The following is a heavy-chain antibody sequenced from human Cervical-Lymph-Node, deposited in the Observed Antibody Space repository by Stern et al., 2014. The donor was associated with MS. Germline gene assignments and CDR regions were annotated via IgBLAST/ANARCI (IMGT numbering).Heavy chain of an antibody. J-gene: IGHJ5*02. CDR3: AKDEGRGSTPYNWFDP. CDR1: GFTFSSYG. D-gene: IGHD1-1*01. V-gene: IGHV3-30*18. CDR2: ISYDGSNK. Sequence: DPLVESGGGVVQPGRSLRLSCAASGFTFSSYGMHWVRQAPGKGLEWVAVISYDGSNKYYADSVKGRFTISRDNSKNTLYLQMNSLRAEDTAVYYCAKDEGRGSTPYNWFDPWGQGTLVTVSS.